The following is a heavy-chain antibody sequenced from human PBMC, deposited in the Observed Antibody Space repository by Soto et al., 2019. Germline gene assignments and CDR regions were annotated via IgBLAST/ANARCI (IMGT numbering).Heavy chain of an antibody. CDR3: ARDARNIAVAGLFDY. J-gene: IGHJ4*02. Sequence: SETLSLTCTVSGGSISSYYWSWIRQPPGKGLEWIGYIYYSGSTNYNPSLKSRVTISVDTSKNQFSLKLSSVTAADTAVYYCARDARNIAVAGLFDYWGQGTLVTVSS. CDR1: GGSISSYY. D-gene: IGHD6-19*01. CDR2: IYYSGST. V-gene: IGHV4-59*01.